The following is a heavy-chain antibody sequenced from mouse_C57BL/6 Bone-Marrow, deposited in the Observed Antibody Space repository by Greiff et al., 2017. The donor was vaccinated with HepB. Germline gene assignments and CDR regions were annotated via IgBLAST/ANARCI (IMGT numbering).Heavy chain of an antibody. CDR3: ARHQDYDGDY. CDR1: GFTFSSYG. D-gene: IGHD2-4*01. J-gene: IGHJ2*01. V-gene: IGHV5-6*01. Sequence: EVQGVESGGDLVKPGGSLKLSCAASGFTFSSYGMSWVRQTPDKRLEWVATISSGGSYTYYPDSVKGRFTISRDNAKNTLYLQMSSLKSEDTAMYYCARHQDYDGDYWGQGTTLTVSS. CDR2: ISSGGSYT.